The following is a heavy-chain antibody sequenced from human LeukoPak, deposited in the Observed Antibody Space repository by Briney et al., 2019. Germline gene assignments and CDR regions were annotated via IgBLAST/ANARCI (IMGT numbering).Heavy chain of an antibody. D-gene: IGHD2-2*01. V-gene: IGHV3-21*01. Sequence: GGSLRLSCAASGFTFSSYSMNWVRQAPGKGLEWVSSISSSSSYIYYADSVKGRFTISRDNAKNSLYLQMNSLRAEDTAVYYCARATYYCSSTSCYDPQYYYYYMDVWGKGTTVTVSS. CDR3: ARATYYCSSTSCYDPQYYYYYMDV. J-gene: IGHJ6*03. CDR1: GFTFSSYS. CDR2: ISSSSSYI.